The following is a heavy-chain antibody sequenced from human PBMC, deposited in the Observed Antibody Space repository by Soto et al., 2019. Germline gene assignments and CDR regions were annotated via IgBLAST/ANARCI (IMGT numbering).Heavy chain of an antibody. J-gene: IGHJ6*02. CDR3: AREYSSSWYLFCGMDV. Sequence: ASVKVSCKASGYIFTSHGISWVRQAPGQGLEWMGRISTYNGNTKYAQKLQGRVTRTTDTSASTAYMELRSLRSDDTAVYFCAREYSSSWYLFCGMDVWGQGTTVTVS. CDR1: GYIFTSHG. CDR2: ISTYNGNT. D-gene: IGHD6-13*01. V-gene: IGHV1-18*01.